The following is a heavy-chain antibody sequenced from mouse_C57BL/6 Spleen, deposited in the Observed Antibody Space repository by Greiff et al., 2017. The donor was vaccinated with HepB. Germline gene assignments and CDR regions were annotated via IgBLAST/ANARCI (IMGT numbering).Heavy chain of an antibody. CDR3: GLASYWYFDV. Sequence: VQLQQPGAELVRPGSSVKLSCKASGYTFTSYWMHWVKQRPIQGLEWIGNIDPSDSETHYNQKFKDKATLTVDKSSSTAYIQLSSLTSEDSAVYYCGLASYWYFDVWGTGTTVTVSS. J-gene: IGHJ1*03. V-gene: IGHV1-52*01. D-gene: IGHD4-1*01. CDR2: IDPSDSET. CDR1: GYTFTSYW.